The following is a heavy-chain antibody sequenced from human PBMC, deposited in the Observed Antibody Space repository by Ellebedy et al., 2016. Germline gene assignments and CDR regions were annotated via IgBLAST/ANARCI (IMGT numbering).Heavy chain of an antibody. CDR1: GFTFSTSA. CDR2: INNVGSHI. D-gene: IGHD6-13*01. CDR3: ARDRISASGIFDY. J-gene: IGHJ4*02. V-gene: IGHV3-21*01. Sequence: GESLKISCAASGFTFSTSALNWVRQAPGKGLEWVSSINNVGSHIYYADSVRGRFTISRDNSKNTLYLQMNSLRAEDTAVYYCARDRISASGIFDYWGQGTLVTVSS.